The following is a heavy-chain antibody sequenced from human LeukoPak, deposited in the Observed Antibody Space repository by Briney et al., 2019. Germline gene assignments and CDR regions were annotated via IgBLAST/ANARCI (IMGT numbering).Heavy chain of an antibody. CDR2: ITGRSDKT. J-gene: IGHJ4*02. CDR1: GFNFNKYD. Sequence: GGSLRLSCAASGFNFNKYDMTWARQAPGKGLEWVSTITGRSDKTYYTDSVKGRFVTSRDNSKDTLYLQMNSLRAEDTALYYCAKGSWLDDFGQGALVTVSS. V-gene: IGHV3-23*01. D-gene: IGHD2-15*01. CDR3: AKGSWLDD.